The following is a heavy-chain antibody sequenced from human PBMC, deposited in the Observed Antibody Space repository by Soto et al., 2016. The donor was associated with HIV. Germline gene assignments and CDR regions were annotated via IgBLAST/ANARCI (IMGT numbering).Heavy chain of an antibody. Sequence: VQLVESGGGVVQPGRSLRLSCAASGFTFSSYGMHWVRQAPGKGLEWVAVIWYDGSNKYYADSVKGRFTISRDNSKNTLYLQMNSLRAEDTAVYYCARDGGCGSSALQHWGQGTLVHRLL. D-gene: IGHD2-15*01. J-gene: IGHJ1*01. V-gene: IGHV3-33*01. CDR3: ARDGGCGSSALQH. CDR1: GFTFSSYG. CDR2: IWYDGSNK.